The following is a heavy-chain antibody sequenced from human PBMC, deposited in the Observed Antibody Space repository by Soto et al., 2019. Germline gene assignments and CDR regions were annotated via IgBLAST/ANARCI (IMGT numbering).Heavy chain of an antibody. CDR3: ARGRDGPSDY. CDR2: IIPILGIA. Sequence: QVQLVQSGAEVKKPGSSVKVSCKASGGTFSSYTISWVRQAPGQRLEWMGRIIPILGIANYAQKFQGRVTITADKATSTAYMELSSLRSEDTAVYYCARGRDGPSDYWGQGTLVTVSS. J-gene: IGHJ4*02. D-gene: IGHD2-15*01. V-gene: IGHV1-69*02. CDR1: GGTFSSYT.